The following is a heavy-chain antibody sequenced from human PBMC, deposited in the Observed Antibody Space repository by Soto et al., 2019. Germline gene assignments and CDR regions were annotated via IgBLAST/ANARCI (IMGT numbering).Heavy chain of an antibody. V-gene: IGHV1-8*01. J-gene: IGHJ3*02. CDR3: ATGVTMIVVVQDAFDI. D-gene: IGHD3-22*01. CDR2: MNPNSGNT. CDR1: GYTFTSYD. Sequence: ASVKVSCKASGYTFTSYDINWVRQATGQGLEWMGWMNPNSGNTAYAQKFQGRVTMTRNTSISTAYMELSSLRSEDTAVFYCATGVTMIVVVQDAFDIWGQGTMVTVSS.